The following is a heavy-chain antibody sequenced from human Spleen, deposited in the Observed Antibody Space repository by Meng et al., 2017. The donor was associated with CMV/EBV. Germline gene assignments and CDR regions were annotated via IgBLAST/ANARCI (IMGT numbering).Heavy chain of an antibody. J-gene: IGHJ6*02. CDR1: GVSISSSTYY. CDR2: IYYSGST. Sequence: CTVSGVSISSSTYYWGWIRQPPGKGLEWIGSIYYSGSTYYNPSLKSRVTISVDTSKNQFSLKVSSVTAADTAVYYCDSREYYYGMDVWGQGTTVTVSS. V-gene: IGHV4-39*07. CDR3: DSREYYYGMDV.